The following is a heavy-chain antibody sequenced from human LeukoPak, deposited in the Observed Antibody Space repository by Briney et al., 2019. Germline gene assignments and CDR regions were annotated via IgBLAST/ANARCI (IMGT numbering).Heavy chain of an antibody. Sequence: PAGGSLRLSCAASGFTFSSYAMSWVRQAPGKGLEWVSAISGSGGSTYYADSVKGRFTISRDNSKNTLYLQMNGLRAEDTAVYYCAKTPYHSSGWYYFDYWGQGTLVTVSS. CDR1: GFTFSSYA. V-gene: IGHV3-23*01. CDR2: ISGSGGST. D-gene: IGHD6-19*01. CDR3: AKTPYHSSGWYYFDY. J-gene: IGHJ4*02.